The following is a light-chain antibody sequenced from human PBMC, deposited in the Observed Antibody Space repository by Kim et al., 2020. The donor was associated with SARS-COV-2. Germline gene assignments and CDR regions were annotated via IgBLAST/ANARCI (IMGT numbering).Light chain of an antibody. CDR1: QRLLHSDGYNY. J-gene: IGKJ4*01. CDR2: LGS. V-gene: IGKV2-28*01. CDR3: MQALQSLT. Sequence: GPASISCKSSQRLLHSDGYNYLDWYLKKPGQSPQLLIDLGSNRASGVPDRFSGSGSGTNFTLKISRVEAEDVGVYSCMQALQSLTFGGGTKVDIK.